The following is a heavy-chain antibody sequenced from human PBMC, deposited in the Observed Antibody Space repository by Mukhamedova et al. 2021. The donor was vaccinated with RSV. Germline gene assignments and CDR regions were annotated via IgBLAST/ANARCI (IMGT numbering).Heavy chain of an antibody. V-gene: IGHV3-7*03. CDR3: ARERMYIAAYDY. Sequence: GKGLEWVANIKQDESEKYYVDSVKGRFTISRDNAKNSLYVQMNSLRAEDTAVYYCARERMYIAAYDYWGQGTLVTVSS. CDR2: IKQDESEK. J-gene: IGHJ4*02. D-gene: IGHD6-13*01.